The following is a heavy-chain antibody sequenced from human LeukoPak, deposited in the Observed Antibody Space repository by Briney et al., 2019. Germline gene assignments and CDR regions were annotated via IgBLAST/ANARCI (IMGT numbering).Heavy chain of an antibody. J-gene: IGHJ4*02. D-gene: IGHD3-22*01. CDR1: GFTFSSYG. Sequence: GGSLRLSCAASGFTFSSYGMHWVRQAPGKGLEWVAVIWYDGSNKYYADSVKGRFTISRDNSKNTLYLQMNSLRAEDTAVYYCAKDRDYFYYDSSGYFDYWGQGTLVTVSS. CDR3: AKDRDYFYYDSSGYFDY. CDR2: IWYDGSNK. V-gene: IGHV3-30*02.